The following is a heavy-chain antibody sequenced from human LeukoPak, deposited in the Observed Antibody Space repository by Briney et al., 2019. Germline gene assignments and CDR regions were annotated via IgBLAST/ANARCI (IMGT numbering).Heavy chain of an antibody. CDR3: ARREWDYGDYVTDY. J-gene: IGHJ4*02. V-gene: IGHV4-34*01. Sequence: SETLSLTCAVSGGSFSTHYWSWIRQSSGKGLEWIGEINHSGSTNYNPSLKSRVTISVDTSKNQFSLKLSSVTAADTAVYYCARREWDYGDYVTDYWGQGTLVTVSS. CDR2: INHSGST. CDR1: GGSFSTHY. D-gene: IGHD4-17*01.